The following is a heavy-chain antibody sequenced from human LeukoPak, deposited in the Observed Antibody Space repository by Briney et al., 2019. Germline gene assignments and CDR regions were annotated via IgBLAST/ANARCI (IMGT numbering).Heavy chain of an antibody. CDR3: ARGPVKTVLYYYYGMDV. V-gene: IGHV1-18*01. Sequence: GASVKVSCKASGYTFTSYGISWVRQAPGQGLEWMGWISAYNGNTNYAQKLQGRVTMTTDTSTSTAYMELRSLRSDDTAVYYCARGPVKTVLYYYYGMDVWGQGTTVTVSS. D-gene: IGHD2/OR15-2a*01. J-gene: IGHJ6*02. CDR1: GYTFTSYG. CDR2: ISAYNGNT.